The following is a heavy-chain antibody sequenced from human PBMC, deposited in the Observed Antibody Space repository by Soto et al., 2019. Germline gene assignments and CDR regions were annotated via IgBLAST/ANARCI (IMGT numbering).Heavy chain of an antibody. D-gene: IGHD3-10*01. J-gene: IGHJ5*02. Sequence: SETLSLTCTVSGGSISSYYWSWIRQPPGKGLEWIGYIYYSGSTNYNPSLKSRVTISVDTSKNQFSLKLSSVTAADTAVYYCARELGHYYCSGSYQNWFDPWGQGTLVTVSS. V-gene: IGHV4-59*01. CDR3: ARELGHYYCSGSYQNWFDP. CDR2: IYYSGST. CDR1: GGSISSYY.